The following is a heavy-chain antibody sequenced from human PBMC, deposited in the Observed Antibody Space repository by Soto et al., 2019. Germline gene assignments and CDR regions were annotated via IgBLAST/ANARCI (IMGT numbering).Heavy chain of an antibody. J-gene: IGHJ4*02. CDR2: IYYSGST. D-gene: IGHD6-19*01. CDR3: ARLGSSLYFDY. CDR1: GGSISSSSYY. V-gene: IGHV4-39*01. Sequence: SETLSLTCTVSGGSISSSSYYWGWIRQPPGKGLEWIGSIYYSGSTYYNPSLKSRVTISVDTSKNQFSLKLSSVTAADTAVYYCARLGSSLYFDYCGQGTQVT.